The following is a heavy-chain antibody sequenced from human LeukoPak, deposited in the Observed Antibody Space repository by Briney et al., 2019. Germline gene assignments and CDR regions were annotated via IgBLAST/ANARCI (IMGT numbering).Heavy chain of an antibody. D-gene: IGHD6-19*01. Sequence: ASVKVSCKASGYTFTGYYIHWVRQAPGQGLEWVGWINPNSGGAKYAQKFQVRVTMTRDTSISTAYMGLSRLRSDDTAVYYCAKGRVVAGSKPLTYHWLDPWGQGTLVTVSS. J-gene: IGHJ5*02. CDR1: GYTFTGYY. CDR3: AKGRVVAGSKPLTYHWLDP. CDR2: INPNSGGA. V-gene: IGHV1-2*02.